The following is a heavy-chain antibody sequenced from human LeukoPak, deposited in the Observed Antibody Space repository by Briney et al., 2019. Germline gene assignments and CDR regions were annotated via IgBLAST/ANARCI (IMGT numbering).Heavy chain of an antibody. Sequence: GGSLRLSCAASGFTFSSYGMHWVRQAPGKGLEWVAIISDDGNNLGYADSVKGRFTISRDNSKDTLSLQMNSLTAEDTAVYYCAKDRGTIFNVLNYHFDLWGQGVLVTVSS. D-gene: IGHD3-3*02. CDR1: GFTFSSYG. V-gene: IGHV3-30*06. CDR3: AKDRGTIFNVLNYHFDL. J-gene: IGHJ4*02. CDR2: ISDDGNNL.